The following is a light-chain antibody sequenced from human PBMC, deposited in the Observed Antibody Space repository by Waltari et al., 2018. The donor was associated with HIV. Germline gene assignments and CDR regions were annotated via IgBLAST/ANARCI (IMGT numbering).Light chain of an antibody. CDR3: QQYATSPRT. CDR1: QSVDNNY. Sequence: EIVLTQSPGTLTLSPGERATLSCRASQSVDNNYLAWYQHRPGQAPRLLIFAASSRATGIPDRFSARGSGADFTLTISSLDPSDYALYYCQQYATSPRTFGQGTRVEIK. CDR2: AAS. V-gene: IGKV3-20*01. J-gene: IGKJ2*01.